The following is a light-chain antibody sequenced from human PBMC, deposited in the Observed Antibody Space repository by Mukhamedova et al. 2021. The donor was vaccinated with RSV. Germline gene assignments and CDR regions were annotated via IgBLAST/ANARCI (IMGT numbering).Light chain of an antibody. CDR2: DVS. Sequence: CTGTSSDVGGYNYVSWYQQHPGKAPKLMIYDVSKRPSGVPDRFSGSKSGNTASLTISGLQAEDEAAYYCCSYAGSYTWVFGTG. CDR3: CSYAGSYTWV. CDR1: SSDVGGYNY. J-gene: IGLJ1*01. V-gene: IGLV2-11*01.